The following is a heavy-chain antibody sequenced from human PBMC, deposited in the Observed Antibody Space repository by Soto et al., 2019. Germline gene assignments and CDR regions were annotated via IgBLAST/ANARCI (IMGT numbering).Heavy chain of an antibody. D-gene: IGHD5-18*01. Sequence: DVQLLESGGGLVEPGGSLRLSCAVSGFSVTDAWMNWVRQVPGKGLAWVGRIKSKFDGGSTDYAAPVKGRFTISKDDSKNTLYLQMSSLKTEDTALYYCTIPTPDIPMVTNYYYFAMDVWGPGTKVSVSS. CDR2: IKSKFDGGST. V-gene: IGHV3-15*07. CDR1: GFSVTDAW. CDR3: TIPTPDIPMVTNYYYFAMDV. J-gene: IGHJ6*02.